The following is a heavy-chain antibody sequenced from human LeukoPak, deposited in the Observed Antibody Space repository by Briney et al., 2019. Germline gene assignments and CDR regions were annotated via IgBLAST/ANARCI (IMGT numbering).Heavy chain of an antibody. Sequence: ASVKVSCKASGYTFTSYAMHWVRQAPGQRLEWMGWINAGNGNTKYSQKFQGRVTITRDTSASTAYMELRSLRSDDTAVYYCAKSSSWYPSWFDPWGQGTLVTVSS. CDR3: AKSSSWYPSWFDP. D-gene: IGHD6-13*01. V-gene: IGHV1-3*01. CDR2: INAGNGNT. CDR1: GYTFTSYA. J-gene: IGHJ5*02.